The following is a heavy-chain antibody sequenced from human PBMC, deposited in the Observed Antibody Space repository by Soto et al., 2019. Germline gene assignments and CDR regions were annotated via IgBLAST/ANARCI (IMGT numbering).Heavy chain of an antibody. CDR1: GYTFTSYD. V-gene: IGHV1-8*01. Sequence: XSVKVSCKASGYTFTSYDINWVRQATGQGLEWMGWMNPNSGNTGYAQKFQGRVTMTRNTSISTAYMELSSLRSEDTAVYYCARGLWIRYFDWLPLDSWGQGSLVTVSS. D-gene: IGHD3-9*01. CDR2: MNPNSGNT. J-gene: IGHJ4*02. CDR3: ARGLWIRYFDWLPLDS.